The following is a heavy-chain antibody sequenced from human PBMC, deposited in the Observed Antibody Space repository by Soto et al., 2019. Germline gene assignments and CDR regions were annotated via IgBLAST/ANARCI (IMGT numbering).Heavy chain of an antibody. D-gene: IGHD3-22*01. CDR2: ISYDGSNK. J-gene: IGHJ4*02. CDR1: GFTVRSDG. Sequence: PGGAVRLSWAASGFTVRSDGVHWVRQAPGKGLEWVAVISYDGSNKHYADSVKGRFTISRDNSKNTLDLQMNSLRAEDTAVYYCAKDTYYYDRSGYYTYDYWGQGT. V-gene: IGHV3-30*18. CDR3: AKDTYYYDRSGYYTYDY.